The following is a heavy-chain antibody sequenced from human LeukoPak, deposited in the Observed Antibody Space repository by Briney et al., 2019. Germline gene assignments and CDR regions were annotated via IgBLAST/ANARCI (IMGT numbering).Heavy chain of an antibody. V-gene: IGHV3-23*01. J-gene: IGHJ6*03. D-gene: IGHD3-9*01. CDR1: GFTFSSYA. CDR3: ASDSGRYFDWSYYYMDV. CDR2: ISGSGGST. Sequence: GGSLRLSCAASGFTFSSYAMSWVRQAPGKGPEWVSAISGSGGSTYYADSVKGRFTISRDNSKNTLYLQMNSLRAEDTAVYYCASDSGRYFDWSYYYMDVWGKGTTVTVSS.